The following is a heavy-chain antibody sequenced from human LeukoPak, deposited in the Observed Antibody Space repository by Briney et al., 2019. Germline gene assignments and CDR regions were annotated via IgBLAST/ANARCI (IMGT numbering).Heavy chain of an antibody. V-gene: IGHV4-4*07. Sequence: SETLSLTCTVSGGSISSYYWSWIRQPAGKGLEWIGRIYTSGSTNYNPSLKSRVTMSVDTSKNQFSLKLRSVTAADTAVYYCARDIPPAQLRFLEWPMKKVRDVWGKGPRVTVSS. CDR2: IYTSGST. D-gene: IGHD3-3*01. CDR3: ARDIPPAQLRFLEWPMKKVRDV. CDR1: GGSISSYY. J-gene: IGHJ6*04.